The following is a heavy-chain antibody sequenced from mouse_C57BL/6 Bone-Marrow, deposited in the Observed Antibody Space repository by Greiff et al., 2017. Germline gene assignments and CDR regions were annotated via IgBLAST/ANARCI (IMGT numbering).Heavy chain of an antibody. CDR3: ARSNYYGSSYDDY. CDR2: IDPANGNT. J-gene: IGHJ2*01. CDR1: GFNIKNTY. V-gene: IGHV14-3*01. Sequence: VQLKQSVAELVRPGASVKLSCTASGFNIKNTYMHWVKQRPEQGLGWIGRIDPANGNTKYAPKFQGKATITADTSSNTAYLQLSSLTSEDTAIYYCARSNYYGSSYDDYWGQGTTLTVSS. D-gene: IGHD1-1*01.